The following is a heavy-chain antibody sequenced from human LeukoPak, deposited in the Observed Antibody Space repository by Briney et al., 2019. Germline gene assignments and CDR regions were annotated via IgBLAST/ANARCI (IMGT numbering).Heavy chain of an antibody. Sequence: ASVKVSRKASGYTFTGYYMHWVRQAPGQGLEWMGWINPNSGGTNYAQKFQGRVTMTRDTSISTAYMELSRLRSDDTAVYYCARARIAVAGTNWFDPWGQGTLVTVSS. D-gene: IGHD6-19*01. CDR3: ARARIAVAGTNWFDP. CDR1: GYTFTGYY. V-gene: IGHV1-2*02. CDR2: INPNSGGT. J-gene: IGHJ5*02.